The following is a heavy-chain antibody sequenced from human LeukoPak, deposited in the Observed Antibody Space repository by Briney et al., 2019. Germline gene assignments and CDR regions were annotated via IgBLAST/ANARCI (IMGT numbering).Heavy chain of an antibody. CDR2: IWYDGSNK. J-gene: IGHJ4*02. CDR1: GFXFSSYG. V-gene: IGHV3-33*01. D-gene: IGHD6-19*01. Sequence: GGSLRLSYAASGFXFSSYGIHWVRQAPGKGLKWVAVIWYDGSNKNYVDSVKGRFTISRDNSKNTLYLQMNSLRAEDTAVYYCARLGIAVAGNFDYWGQGTLVTVSS. CDR3: ARLGIAVAGNFDY.